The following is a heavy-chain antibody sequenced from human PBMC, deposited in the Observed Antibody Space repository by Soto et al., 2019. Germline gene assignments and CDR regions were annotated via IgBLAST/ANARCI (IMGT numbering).Heavy chain of an antibody. J-gene: IGHJ3*01. CDR3: VREGRGAFDF. Sequence: GGSLRLSCAASGFIFTNYAMNWVRQAPGKGLEWVSVIGGRGNSAYYADSVQGRFTISRDNSKNTLSLQMSSLTADDTAIYYCVREGRGAFDFWGRGTMVTVSS. CDR2: IGGRGNSA. D-gene: IGHD5-12*01. V-gene: IGHV3-23*01. CDR1: GFIFTNYA.